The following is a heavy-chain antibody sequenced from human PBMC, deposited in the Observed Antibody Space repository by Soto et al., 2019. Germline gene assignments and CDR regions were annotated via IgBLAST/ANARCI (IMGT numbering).Heavy chain of an antibody. CDR1: GYTFTSYA. CDR3: ARDDYGDPTTHDGMDV. Sequence: QVQLVQSGAEVKKPGASVKVSCKASGYTFTSYAMHWVRQAPGQRLEWMGWINAGNGNTKYSQKFQGRVTITRDTSASTAYMELSRLRSEDTAVYYCARDDYGDPTTHDGMDVWGKGTTVTVSS. D-gene: IGHD4-17*01. J-gene: IGHJ6*04. CDR2: INAGNGNT. V-gene: IGHV1-3*01.